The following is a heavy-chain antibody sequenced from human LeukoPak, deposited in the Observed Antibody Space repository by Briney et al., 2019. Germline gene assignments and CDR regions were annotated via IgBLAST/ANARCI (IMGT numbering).Heavy chain of an antibody. Sequence: GGSLRLSCVASGFTFRDYWMTWVRQAPGKGLEWVANIKEDGSQINHVDSVKGRFTISRDNAKNSLYLQMNSLRVEDTAVYYCAKHKIAWRTFDCWGQGTLVTVSS. CDR2: IKEDGSQI. V-gene: IGHV3-7*01. D-gene: IGHD1/OR15-1a*01. J-gene: IGHJ4*02. CDR1: GFTFRDYW. CDR3: AKHKIAWRTFDC.